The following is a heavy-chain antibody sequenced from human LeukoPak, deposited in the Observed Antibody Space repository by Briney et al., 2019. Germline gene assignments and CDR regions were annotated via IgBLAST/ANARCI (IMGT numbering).Heavy chain of an antibody. CDR2: IYSSGNT. D-gene: IGHD3-10*01. J-gene: IGHJ6*03. V-gene: IGHV4-39*07. Sequence: SETLSLTCAVSGASISSSNYYWGWVRQPPGKGLEWIGNIYSSGNTYYNASLKSRVTMYIDTSKNQFSLKLSSVTAADTAVYYCAREPLTMVRGDLYYYYYMDVWGKGTTVTISS. CDR1: GASISSSNYY. CDR3: AREPLTMVRGDLYYYYYMDV.